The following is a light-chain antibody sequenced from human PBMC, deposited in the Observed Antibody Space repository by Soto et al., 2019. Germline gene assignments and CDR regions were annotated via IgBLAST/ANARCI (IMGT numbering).Light chain of an antibody. J-gene: IGKJ1*01. CDR2: KAS. CDR3: MQGTYCPPT. V-gene: IGKV2-30*01. CDR1: QSIVYSDGKAY. Sequence: DVVMTQSPLSLPVTLGQPASISCRSSQSIVYSDGKAYLSWFQQRPGQSPRRLIYKASNRDSRVASRDRGSGSCTDFTLQISGGEAEDVGSNDYMQGTYCPPTCRRGTRVEIK.